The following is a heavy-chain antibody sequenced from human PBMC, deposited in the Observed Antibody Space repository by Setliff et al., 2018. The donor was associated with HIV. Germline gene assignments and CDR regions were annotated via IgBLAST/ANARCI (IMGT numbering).Heavy chain of an antibody. CDR3: ARGVTHPPPFGAFDI. Sequence: TLSLTCAIYGGSFSGNYWSWIRQPPGKGLEWIGYIYYSGSTKYNPSLKSRLTISVDTSKNQFSLKLRSVTAADTAFYYCARGVTHPPPFGAFDIWGLGTLVTVSS. CDR1: GGSFSGNY. CDR2: IYYSGST. V-gene: IGHV4-59*01. J-gene: IGHJ3*02. D-gene: IGHD5-18*01.